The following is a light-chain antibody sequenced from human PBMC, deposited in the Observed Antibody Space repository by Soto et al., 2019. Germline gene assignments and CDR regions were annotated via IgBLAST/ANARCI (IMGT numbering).Light chain of an antibody. CDR2: KAS. Sequence: DIQMTQSPSTLSASVGDRVTITCRASQSISSWLDWYQQKPGKAPKLLIYKASSLESGVPSRFSGSGSGTEFTLTISSLQPDDFGTYYCQQYNSYSWTFGQGTKVE. CDR1: QSISSW. J-gene: IGKJ1*01. CDR3: QQYNSYSWT. V-gene: IGKV1-5*03.